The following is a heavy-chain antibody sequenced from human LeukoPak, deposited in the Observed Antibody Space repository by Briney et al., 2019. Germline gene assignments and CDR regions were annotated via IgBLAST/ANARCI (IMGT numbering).Heavy chain of an antibody. CDR3: ARDIASKHSPGIVGATGY. CDR1: GFTFSSYS. J-gene: IGHJ4*02. V-gene: IGHV3-48*04. Sequence: GGSLRLSCAASGFTFSSYSMNWVRQAPGKGLEWVSYISSSGSTIYYADSVKGRFTISRDNAKNSLYLQMNSLRAEDTAVYYCARDIASKHSPGIVGATGYWGQGTLVTVSS. D-gene: IGHD1-26*01. CDR2: ISSSGSTI.